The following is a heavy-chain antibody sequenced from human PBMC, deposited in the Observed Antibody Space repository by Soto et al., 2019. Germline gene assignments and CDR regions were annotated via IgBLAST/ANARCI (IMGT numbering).Heavy chain of an antibody. CDR3: ATFGYCSSTSCPRYFDY. D-gene: IGHD2-2*03. Sequence: ASVKVSCKVSGYTLTELSMHWVLQAPGKGLEWMGGFDPEDGETIYAQKFQGRVTMTEDTSTDTAYMELSSLRSEDTAVYYCATFGYCSSTSCPRYFDYWGQGTLVTVSS. V-gene: IGHV1-24*01. CDR2: FDPEDGET. J-gene: IGHJ4*02. CDR1: GYTLTELS.